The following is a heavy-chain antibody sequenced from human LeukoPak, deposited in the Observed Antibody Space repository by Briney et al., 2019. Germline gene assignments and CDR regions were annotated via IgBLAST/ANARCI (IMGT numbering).Heavy chain of an antibody. CDR3: ARCSPKDFWSGYSDY. CDR1: GGSISSGSYY. D-gene: IGHD3-3*01. V-gene: IGHV4-61*02. J-gene: IGHJ4*02. CDR2: IYTSGST. Sequence: SETLSLTCTVSGGSISSGSYYWSWIRQPAGKGLEWIGRIYTSGSTNYNPSLKSRVTISVDRSKNQFSLKLSSVTAADTAVYYCARCSPKDFWSGYSDYWGQGTLVTVSS.